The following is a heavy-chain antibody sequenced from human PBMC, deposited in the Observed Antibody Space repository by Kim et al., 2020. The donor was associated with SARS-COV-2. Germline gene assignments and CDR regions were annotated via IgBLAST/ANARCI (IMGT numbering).Heavy chain of an antibody. CDR2: IYYSGST. Sequence: SETLSLTCTVSGGSISSYYWSWIRQPPGKGLEWIGYIYYSGSTNYNPSLKSRVTISVDTSKNQFSLKLSSVTAADTAVYYCARGGRGVWAAAAFGYWGQGTLVTVSS. CDR1: GGSISSYY. D-gene: IGHD6-13*01. V-gene: IGHV4-59*01. CDR3: ARGGRGVWAAAAFGY. J-gene: IGHJ4*02.